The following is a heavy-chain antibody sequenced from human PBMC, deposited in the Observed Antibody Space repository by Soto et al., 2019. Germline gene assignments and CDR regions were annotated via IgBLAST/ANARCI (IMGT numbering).Heavy chain of an antibody. CDR2: VYSRGSS. V-gene: IGHV4-59*01. Sequence: SETLSLTCTVSGDAITPYYWSWIRQPPGKGLEWIASVYSRGSSNYNPSLRSRVTVAMDTSKKQFSLKVTSVTAADTALYYCARSHLRGLYYFDYWAQGTLVTVSS. J-gene: IGHJ4*02. CDR1: GDAITPYY. CDR3: ARSHLRGLYYFDY.